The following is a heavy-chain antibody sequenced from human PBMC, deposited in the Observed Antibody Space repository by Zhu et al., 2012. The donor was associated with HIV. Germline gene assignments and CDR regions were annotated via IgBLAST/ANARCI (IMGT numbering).Heavy chain of an antibody. Sequence: EVQLVESGGGLVQPGGSLRLSCAASGFTFSSYWMHWVRQAPGKGLVWVSRINADGSGTDYADSVKGRFTIPRDNAKNTLYVQMNSLRAEDSGVYYCARDLHYGALDWGQGTLVTVSS. J-gene: IGHJ4*02. CDR3: ARDLHYGALD. V-gene: IGHV3-74*01. D-gene: IGHD4-17*01. CDR1: GFTFSSYW. CDR2: INADGSGT.